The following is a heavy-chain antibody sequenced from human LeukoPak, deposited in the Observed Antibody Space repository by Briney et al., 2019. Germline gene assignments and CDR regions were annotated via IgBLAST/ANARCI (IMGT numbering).Heavy chain of an antibody. Sequence: EASVKVSCKASGGTFSSYAISWVRQAPGQGLEWMGGIIPIFGTANYAQKFQGRVTITADESTSTAYMELSSPRSEDTAVYYCARAPPTGYDAFDIWGQGTMVTVSS. J-gene: IGHJ3*02. V-gene: IGHV1-69*13. CDR3: ARAPPTGYDAFDI. D-gene: IGHD3-22*01. CDR2: IIPIFGTA. CDR1: GGTFSSYA.